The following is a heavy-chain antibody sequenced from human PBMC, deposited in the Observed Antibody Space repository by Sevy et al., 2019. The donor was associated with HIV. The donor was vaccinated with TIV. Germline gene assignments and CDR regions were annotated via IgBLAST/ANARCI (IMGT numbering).Heavy chain of an antibody. Sequence: GGSLRLSCGASGFSISTHAMNWVRQAPGRGLEWISGISATDGSTHYADSVKGRFTISRDNSKNPVHLQMNSLGAEDTALYYCAAGDTAFLADLDFWGQGTLVTVSS. CDR1: GFSISTHA. CDR2: ISATDGST. CDR3: AAGDTAFLADLDF. V-gene: IGHV3-23*01. J-gene: IGHJ4*02. D-gene: IGHD5-18*01.